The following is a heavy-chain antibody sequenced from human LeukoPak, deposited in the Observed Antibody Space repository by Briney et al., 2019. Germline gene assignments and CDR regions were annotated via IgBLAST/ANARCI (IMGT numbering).Heavy chain of an antibody. CDR2: INWNGGST. J-gene: IGHJ6*03. CDR3: TTIAVAGIYYYYYYYMDV. Sequence: GGSLRLSCAASGFTFDDYGMSWVRHAPGKGLEWVSGINWNGGSTGYADSVKGRFTISRDNAKNSLYLQMNSLKTEDTAVYYCTTIAVAGIYYYYYYYMDVWGKGTTVTVSS. D-gene: IGHD6-19*01. V-gene: IGHV3-20*04. CDR1: GFTFDDYG.